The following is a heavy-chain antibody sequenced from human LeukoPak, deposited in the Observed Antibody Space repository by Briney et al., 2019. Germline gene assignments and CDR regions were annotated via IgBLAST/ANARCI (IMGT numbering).Heavy chain of an antibody. Sequence: GGSLRLSCAASGFTVSSNYMNWVRQAPGKGLEWVSGIYVDGSTYYADSVKGRFTISRDNSKNTLYLQMNSLRAEDTAVYYCAKGVYYYDSSGYSNDAFDIWGQGTMVTVSS. D-gene: IGHD3-22*01. CDR2: IYVDGST. J-gene: IGHJ3*02. CDR3: AKGVYYYDSSGYSNDAFDI. V-gene: IGHV3-53*01. CDR1: GFTVSSNY.